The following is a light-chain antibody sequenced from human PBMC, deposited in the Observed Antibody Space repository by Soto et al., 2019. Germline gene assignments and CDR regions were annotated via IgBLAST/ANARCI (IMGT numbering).Light chain of an antibody. J-gene: IGKJ1*01. CDR2: AAS. CDR1: QGISSY. CDR3: QQSYSTPWT. Sequence: IRMTQSPSSLSASTGDRVTITCRASQGISSYLAWYQQKPGKAPKLLIYAASTLQSGVPSRFSGSGSGTDFTLTISCLQSEDFATYYCQQSYSTPWTFGQGTKVDIK. V-gene: IGKV1-8*01.